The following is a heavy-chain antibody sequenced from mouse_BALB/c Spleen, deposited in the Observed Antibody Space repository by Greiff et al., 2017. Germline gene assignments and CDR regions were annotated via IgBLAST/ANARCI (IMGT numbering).Heavy chain of an antibody. CDR2: IYPGGGYT. Sequence: VQRVESGAELVRPGTSVKISCKASGYTFTNYWLGWVKQRPGHGLEWIGDIYPGGGYTNYNEKFKGKATLTADTSSSTAYMQLSSLTSEDSAVYFCARTKVMDYWGQGTSVTVSS. CDR1: GYTFTNYW. CDR3: ARTKVMDY. J-gene: IGHJ4*01. V-gene: IGHV1-63*02.